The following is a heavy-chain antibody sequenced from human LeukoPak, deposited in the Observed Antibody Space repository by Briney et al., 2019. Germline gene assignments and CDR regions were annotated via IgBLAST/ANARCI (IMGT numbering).Heavy chain of an antibody. CDR3: ARESWFAYYMDV. J-gene: IGHJ6*03. D-gene: IGHD3-10*01. CDR2: IYHSGST. CDR1: GGSISSSNW. V-gene: IGHV4-4*02. Sequence: SETLSLTCTVSGGSISSSNWWSWVRQPPVKGLEWIGEIYHSGSTNYNPSLKSRVTISVDKSKNQFSLKLSSVTAADTAVYYCARESWFAYYMDVWGKGTTVTVSS.